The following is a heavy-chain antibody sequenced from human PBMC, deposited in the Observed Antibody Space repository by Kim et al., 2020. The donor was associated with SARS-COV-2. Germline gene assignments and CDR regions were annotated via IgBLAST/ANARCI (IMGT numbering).Heavy chain of an antibody. D-gene: IGHD6-19*01. Sequence: GGSLRLSCAASGFTFSSSTMHWVRQASGKGLEWVGRIRSKANNKVEAYAASVKNRFTISRDDSKSTAYLQMNSLKTEDTAVYYCTRVNPTARGWYDAFDIWGQGTKVSVSS. CDR1: GFTFSSST. V-gene: IGHV3-73*01. CDR2: IRSKANNKVE. CDR3: TRVNPTARGWYDAFDI. J-gene: IGHJ3*02.